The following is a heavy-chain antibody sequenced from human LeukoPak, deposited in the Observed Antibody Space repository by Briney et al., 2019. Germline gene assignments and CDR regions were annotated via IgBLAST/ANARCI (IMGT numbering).Heavy chain of an antibody. Sequence: GRCLRLACAASGFTFSSYGMSWVRQAPGKWLEWVSSISSSSSYIYYADSVKGRFTISRDNDKNSLYLQMNSLRAEDTAVYYCATSGWYGADYWGQGTLVTVSS. D-gene: IGHD6-19*01. V-gene: IGHV3-21*01. CDR1: GFTFSSYG. CDR2: ISSSSSYI. CDR3: ATSGWYGADY. J-gene: IGHJ4*02.